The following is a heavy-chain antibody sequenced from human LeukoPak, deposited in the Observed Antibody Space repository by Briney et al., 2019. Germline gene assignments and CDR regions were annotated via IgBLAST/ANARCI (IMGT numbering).Heavy chain of an antibody. Sequence: ASVKVSCKASGYTFISYYMHWVRQAPGQGLEWMGIINPSGGSTSYAQKFQGRVTMTRDMSTSTAYMELRSLRSEDTAVYYCARAYYYGSGSYYNGPDYWGQGTLVTVSS. CDR1: GYTFISYY. CDR2: INPSGGST. D-gene: IGHD3-10*01. CDR3: ARAYYYGSGSYYNGPDY. J-gene: IGHJ4*02. V-gene: IGHV1-46*01.